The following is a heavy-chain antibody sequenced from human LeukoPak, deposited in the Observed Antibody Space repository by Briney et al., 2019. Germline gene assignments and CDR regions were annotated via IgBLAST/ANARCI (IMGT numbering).Heavy chain of an antibody. J-gene: IGHJ4*02. Sequence: SETLSLTCTVSGGSISSSSYYWGWIRQPPGKGLEWIGSIYYSGSTYYNPSLKSRVTISVDTSKNQFSLKLSSVTAADTAVYYCARDKGGYSYGWLKWGQGTLVTVSS. CDR1: GGSISSSSYY. CDR2: IYYSGST. D-gene: IGHD5-18*01. V-gene: IGHV4-39*02. CDR3: ARDKGGYSYGWLK.